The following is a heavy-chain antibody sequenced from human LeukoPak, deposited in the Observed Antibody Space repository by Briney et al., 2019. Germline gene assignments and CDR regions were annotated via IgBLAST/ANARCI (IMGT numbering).Heavy chain of an antibody. CDR1: GFALRTYG. J-gene: IGHJ5*02. V-gene: IGHV3-30*03. CDR3: ARDPGSMVRGAPRYNWFDP. D-gene: IGHD3-10*01. CDR2: ISYDGNNK. Sequence: PGGSLRLSCSASGFALRTYGMHWVRQAPGKGLEWVAHISYDGNNKDYADSVKGRFAISRDTSKNTLYLQMNSLRAEDTAVYYCARDPGSMVRGAPRYNWFDPWGQGTLVTVSS.